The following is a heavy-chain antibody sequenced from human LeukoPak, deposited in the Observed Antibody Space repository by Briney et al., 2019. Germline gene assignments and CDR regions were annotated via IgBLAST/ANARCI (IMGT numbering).Heavy chain of an antibody. CDR2: IIPIFGTA. D-gene: IGHD5-12*01. J-gene: IGHJ2*01. Sequence: ASVKVSCKASGGTFSSYAISWVRQAPGQGLVWMGGIIPIFGTANYAQKFQGRVTITADESTSTAYMELSSLRSEDTAVYYCARDRATAWYFDLWGRGTLVTVSS. CDR3: ARDRATAWYFDL. CDR1: GGTFSSYA. V-gene: IGHV1-69*13.